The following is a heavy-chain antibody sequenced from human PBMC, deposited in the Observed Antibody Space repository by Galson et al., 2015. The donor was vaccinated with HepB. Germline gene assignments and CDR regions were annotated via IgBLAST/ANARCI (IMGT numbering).Heavy chain of an antibody. CDR2: INHSGST. CDR3: ARQGLDWGSRGIDY. CDR1: GGSFSGYY. D-gene: IGHD7-27*01. Sequence: SETLSLTCAVYGGSFSGYYWSWIRQPPGKGLEWIGEINHSGSTNYNPSLKSRVTMSVDTSKNQFSLKLNSVTAADTAVYYCARQGLDWGSRGIDYWGQGILVTVSS. J-gene: IGHJ4*02. V-gene: IGHV4-34*01.